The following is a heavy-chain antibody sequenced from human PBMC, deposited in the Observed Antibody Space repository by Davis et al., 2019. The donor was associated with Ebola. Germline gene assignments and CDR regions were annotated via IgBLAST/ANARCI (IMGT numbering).Heavy chain of an antibody. V-gene: IGHV3-48*03. CDR2: ISSSGSTI. D-gene: IGHD5-18*01. J-gene: IGHJ5*02. CDR3: AKITAMAIGWFDP. Sequence: GGSLRLSCAASGFTFSSYEMNWVRQAPGKGLEWVSYISSSGSTIYYADSVKGRFTISRDNAKNSLYLQMNSLRAEDTAVYYCAKITAMAIGWFDPWGQGTLVTVSS. CDR1: GFTFSSYE.